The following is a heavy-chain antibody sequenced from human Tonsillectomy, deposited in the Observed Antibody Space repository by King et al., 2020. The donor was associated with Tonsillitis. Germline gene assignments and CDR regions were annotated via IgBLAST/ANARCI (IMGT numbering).Heavy chain of an antibody. Sequence: VQLVESGGGLVKPGGSLRLSCEASKFTFRDYYMSWICQAPWTGLEGVSYISSSGNNIYYSDSVQGRFTISRDNAKNSLYLQMNSLRAEDTAVYYCARGQILDYWGQGTLVTVSS. V-gene: IGHV3-11*01. CDR3: ARGQILDY. CDR2: ISSSGNNI. J-gene: IGHJ4*02. CDR1: KFTFRDYY.